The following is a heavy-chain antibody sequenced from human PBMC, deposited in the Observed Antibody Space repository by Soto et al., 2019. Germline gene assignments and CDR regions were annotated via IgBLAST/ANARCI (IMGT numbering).Heavy chain of an antibody. CDR3: ARDPASSGWYRDYYYYMDV. J-gene: IGHJ6*03. CDR2: TYYRSKWYN. Sequence: PSQTLSLTCVISGDSVSSNSAAWNWIRQSPSRGLEWLGRTYYRSKWYNDYAVSVKSRITINPDTSKNQFSLQLNSVTPEDTAVYYCARDPASSGWYRDYYYYMDVWGKGTTVTVSS. D-gene: IGHD6-19*01. V-gene: IGHV6-1*01. CDR1: GDSVSSNSAA.